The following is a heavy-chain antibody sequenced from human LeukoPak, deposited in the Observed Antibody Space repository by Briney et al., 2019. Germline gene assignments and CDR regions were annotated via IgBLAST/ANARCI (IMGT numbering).Heavy chain of an antibody. CDR1: GFTFSSYW. CDR3: ARDPPYSGSHASATYIDY. CDR2: INSDGSST. J-gene: IGHJ4*02. D-gene: IGHD6-6*01. Sequence: PPGGSLRLSCAASGFTFSSYWMHWVRQAPGKGLVWVSRINSDGSSTSYADSVKGRFTISRDNAKNTLYLQMNSLRAEDTAVYYCARDPPYSGSHASATYIDYWGQGTLVTVSS. V-gene: IGHV3-74*01.